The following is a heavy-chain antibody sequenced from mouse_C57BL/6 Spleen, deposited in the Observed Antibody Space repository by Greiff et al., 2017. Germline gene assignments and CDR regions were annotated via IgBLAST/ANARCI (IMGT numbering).Heavy chain of an antibody. Sequence: QVQLKESGPGLVQPSQSLSITCTVSGFSLTSYGVHWVRQSPGKGLEWLGVIWSGGSTDYNAAFISSLSISKDNSKSQVFFKMNSLQADDTAIYYCARNGDYDYACAYWGQGTLVTVSA. J-gene: IGHJ3*01. D-gene: IGHD2-4*01. CDR3: ARNGDYDYACAY. CDR2: IWSGGST. V-gene: IGHV2-2*01. CDR1: GFSLTSYG.